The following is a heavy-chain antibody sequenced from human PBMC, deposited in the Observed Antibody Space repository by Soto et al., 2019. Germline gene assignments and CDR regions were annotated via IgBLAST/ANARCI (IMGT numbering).Heavy chain of an antibody. CDR2: IYYSGST. J-gene: IGHJ4*02. V-gene: IGHV4-59*08. Sequence: QVQLQESGPGLVKPSETLSLTCTVSGGSISSYYWSWIRQPPGKGLEWIGYIYYSGSTNYNPSLXSRAPLXXATPKNQFSLKLSSVTAADTAVYYCARRYGSCFDYWGQGTLVTVSS. D-gene: IGHD5-18*01. CDR1: GGSISSYY. CDR3: ARRYGSCFDY.